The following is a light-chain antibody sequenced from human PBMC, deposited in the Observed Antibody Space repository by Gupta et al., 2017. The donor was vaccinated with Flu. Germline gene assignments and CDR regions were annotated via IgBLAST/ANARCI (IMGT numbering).Light chain of an antibody. CDR1: QSLSSY. J-gene: IGKJ4*01. V-gene: IGKV1-39*01. Sequence: DIQMTQSPSSLSASVGDRVTITCRASQSLSSYLNWYQQKPGKAPKLLIYAASSLQSGVPSRFSGSGSGTDFTLTISSLQAEDFATYYCQQGYSTPLTFGEGTKVEIK. CDR3: QQGYSTPLT. CDR2: AAS.